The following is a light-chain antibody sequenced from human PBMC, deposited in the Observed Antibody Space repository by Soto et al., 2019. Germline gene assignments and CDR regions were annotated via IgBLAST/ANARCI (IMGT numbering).Light chain of an antibody. CDR2: VNNDGSH. J-gene: IGLJ2*01. Sequence: QSVLTQSPSASASLGASVKLTCTLSSGQSSSTIAWHQQQPEKGPRLLMRVNNDGSHNKGDGIPDRFSGSRSGAEHYLTISSLQSEDEADYYCQTWGTAIRVFGGGTKVTVL. V-gene: IGLV4-69*01. CDR1: SGQSSST. CDR3: QTWGTAIRV.